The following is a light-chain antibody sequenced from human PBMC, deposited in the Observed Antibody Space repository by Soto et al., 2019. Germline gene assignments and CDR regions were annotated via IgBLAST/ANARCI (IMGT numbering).Light chain of an antibody. V-gene: IGLV2-23*02. Sequence: QSVLAHPASVTGSPGQSITISCTGTSSDVGSYNLVSWYQQHPGKAPKLMIYEVSKRPSGVSNRFSGSKSGNTASLTISGLQAEDEADYYCCSYAGSSFYVFGTGTKVTVL. J-gene: IGLJ1*01. CDR3: CSYAGSSFYV. CDR1: SSDVGSYNL. CDR2: EVS.